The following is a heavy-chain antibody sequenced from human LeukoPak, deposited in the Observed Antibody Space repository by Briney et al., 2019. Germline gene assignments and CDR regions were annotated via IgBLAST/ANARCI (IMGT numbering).Heavy chain of an antibody. D-gene: IGHD2-2*01. Sequence: GGSLRLSCAVSGFTFSSYSMNWVRQAPGKGLEWVSSISSSSSYIYYADSVKGRFTISRDNAKNSLYLQMNSLRAEDTAVYYSAGGVGYCSSTSCRTLTYWGQGTLVTVSP. V-gene: IGHV3-21*01. J-gene: IGHJ4*02. CDR2: ISSSSSYI. CDR1: GFTFSSYS. CDR3: AGGVGYCSSTSCRTLTY.